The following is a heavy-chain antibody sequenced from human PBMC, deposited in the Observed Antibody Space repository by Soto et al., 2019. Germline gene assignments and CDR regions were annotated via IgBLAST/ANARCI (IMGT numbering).Heavy chain of an antibody. V-gene: IGHV3-23*01. CDR2: ISGSGGST. CDR3: PKVLRVVGAGLVVYLDY. D-gene: IGHD2-15*01. CDR1: GFTFGSYA. J-gene: IGHJ4*02. Sequence: GGSLRLSCAASGFTFGSYAMSWVRQAPGKGLEWASAISGSGGSTYYADSVQGRFTISRDNSKNTLYLQMNSLRAEDTAVYYCPKVLRVVGAGLVVYLDYWGQGLLVTVSS.